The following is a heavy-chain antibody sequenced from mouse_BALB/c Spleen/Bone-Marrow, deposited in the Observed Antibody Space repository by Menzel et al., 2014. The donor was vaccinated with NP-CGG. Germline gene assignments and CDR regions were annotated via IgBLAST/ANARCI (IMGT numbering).Heavy chain of an antibody. V-gene: IGHV1S135*01. CDR2: IDPYIGGT. Sequence: EVQLQQSGPELVKPGASVKVSCKASGYAFISYKMYWVKQSHGKSLEWIGYIDPYIGGTSYNQKFEGKATLTVDKSSSTAYMHLNSLTSEDSAVYYCARETARATSYAMDYWGQGTSVTVSS. CDR3: ARETARATSYAMDY. D-gene: IGHD3-2*01. CDR1: GYAFISYK. J-gene: IGHJ4*01.